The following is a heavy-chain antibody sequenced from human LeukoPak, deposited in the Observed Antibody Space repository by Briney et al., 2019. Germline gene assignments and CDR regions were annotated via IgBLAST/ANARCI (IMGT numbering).Heavy chain of an antibody. D-gene: IGHD2-2*01. CDR2: IDHTGST. V-gene: IGHV4-34*01. Sequence: SETLSLTCAFYGGSFSAYFWTWIRQPPGRGLEWIGEIDHTGSTDYNPSLKSRVTISVETSNNQFSLKLSSVTAADTAMYYCARLLIYCSSTSCHFDYWGQGTLVTVSS. CDR3: ARLLIYCSSTSCHFDY. J-gene: IGHJ4*02. CDR1: GGSFSAYF.